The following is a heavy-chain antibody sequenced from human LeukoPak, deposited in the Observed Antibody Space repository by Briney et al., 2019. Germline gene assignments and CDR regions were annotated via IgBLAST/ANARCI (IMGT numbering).Heavy chain of an antibody. Sequence: MTSETLSLTCVVSGASISGTNWWSWVRESPGKGLEWIGEIYHSGSTNYNPSLKSRVMISVDKSKNQFSLKLSSVTAADTAVYYCASTSGIAVAGLFDYWGQGTLVTVSS. CDR2: IYHSGST. CDR1: GASISGTNW. CDR3: ASTSGIAVAGLFDY. V-gene: IGHV4-4*02. J-gene: IGHJ4*02. D-gene: IGHD6-19*01.